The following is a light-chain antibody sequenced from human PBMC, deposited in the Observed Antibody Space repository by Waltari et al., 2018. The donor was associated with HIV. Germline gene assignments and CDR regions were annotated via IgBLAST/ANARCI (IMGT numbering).Light chain of an antibody. CDR1: NSTIGSNT. J-gene: IGLJ2*01. Sequence: QSVLTQPPSASGTPGQRVTISCSGRNSTIGSNTVNWYQQLPGTAPKRLIYNNNPRPPGVSDRFSGSKSGTSASLAISGLQSEDEADYYCAAWDDSLNAHVLFGGGTKLTVL. CDR3: AAWDDSLNAHVL. V-gene: IGLV1-44*01. CDR2: NNN.